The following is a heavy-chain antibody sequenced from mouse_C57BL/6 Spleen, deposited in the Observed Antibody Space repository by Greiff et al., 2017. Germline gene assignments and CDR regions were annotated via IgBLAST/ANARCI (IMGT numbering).Heavy chain of an antibody. J-gene: IGHJ3*01. CDR2: IRNKANNHAT. CDR3: TPLRNGSSLAGLAY. D-gene: IGHD1-1*01. V-gene: IGHV6-6*01. CDR1: GFTFSDAW. Sequence: EVQLVESGGGLVQPGGSMKLSCAASGFTFSDAWMDWVRQSPEQGLEWVAEIRNKANNHATYYAESVKGRITSSRDDSKSSVYLQMNSLRAEDTGNYYCTPLRNGSSLAGLAYWGQGTLVTVSA.